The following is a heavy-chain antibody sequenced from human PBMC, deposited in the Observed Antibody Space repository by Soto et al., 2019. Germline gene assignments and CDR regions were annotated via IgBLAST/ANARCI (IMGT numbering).Heavy chain of an antibody. Sequence: QVQLVESGGGVVQPGRSLRLSCAASGFTFSSYGMHWVRQAPGKGLEWVAVISYDGSNKYYADSVKGRFTISRDNSKNTLYLQMNSLRAEDTAVYYCAKGHMAMVSYYYYYGMDVWGQGTTVNVSS. CDR3: AKGHMAMVSYYYYYGMDV. J-gene: IGHJ6*02. CDR1: GFTFSSYG. CDR2: ISYDGSNK. D-gene: IGHD5-18*01. V-gene: IGHV3-30*18.